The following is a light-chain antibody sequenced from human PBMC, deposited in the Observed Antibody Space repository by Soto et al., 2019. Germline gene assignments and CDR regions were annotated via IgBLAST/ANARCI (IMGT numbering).Light chain of an antibody. CDR3: AAWDDSLNGYYV. V-gene: IGLV1-44*01. CDR2: SNN. Sequence: QSVLTQPPSASGTPGQRVTLSCSGSSSNIGSNTVNWYQQLPGTAPKLLIYSNNQRPSGVPDRFSGSKSGTSASLAISGLQSEDEPDYYCAAWDDSLNGYYVFGTGTKVTVL. J-gene: IGLJ1*01. CDR1: SSNIGSNT.